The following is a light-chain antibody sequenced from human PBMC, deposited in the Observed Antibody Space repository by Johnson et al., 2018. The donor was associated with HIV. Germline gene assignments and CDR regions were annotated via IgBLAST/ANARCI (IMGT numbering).Light chain of an antibody. V-gene: IGLV1-51*01. J-gene: IGLJ1*01. CDR1: SSNIGNNY. CDR3: GTWDTRLSAGHV. Sequence: QSVLTQPPSVSAAPGQKVTISCSGSSSNIGNNYVSWYQQIPGTAPKLLIYDNNKRPSGIPDRFSGSKSGTSATLGITRLQAGDEADDYCGTWDTRLSAGHVFGTGTKVTVL. CDR2: DNN.